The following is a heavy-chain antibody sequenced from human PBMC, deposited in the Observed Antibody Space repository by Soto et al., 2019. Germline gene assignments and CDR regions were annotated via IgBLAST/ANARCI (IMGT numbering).Heavy chain of an antibody. J-gene: IGHJ4*02. V-gene: IGHV1-46*01. Sequence: ASVKVSCKASGYTFTSYYMHWVRQAPGQGLEWMGIINPSGGSTSYAQKFQGRVTMTRDTSTSTVYMELSSLRSEDTVVYYCASKGTGTTYYFDYWGQGTLVTVSS. D-gene: IGHD1-7*01. CDR2: INPSGGST. CDR1: GYTFTSYY. CDR3: ASKGTGTTYYFDY.